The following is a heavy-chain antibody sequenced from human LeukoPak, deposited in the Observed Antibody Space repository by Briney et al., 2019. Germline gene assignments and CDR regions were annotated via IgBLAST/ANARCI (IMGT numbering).Heavy chain of an antibody. D-gene: IGHD6-13*01. Sequence: SQTLSLTCAISGDNVSSNSAAWNWIRQSPSRGLEWLGRTYYRSKWYSAYAVSVKSRITINPDTSKNQFSLQLNSVTPEDTAVYYCSRTAGVAAAAGTQFDYWGQGTLVAVSS. CDR3: SRTAGVAAAAGTQFDY. J-gene: IGHJ4*02. CDR2: TYYRSKWYS. V-gene: IGHV6-1*01. CDR1: GDNVSSNSAA.